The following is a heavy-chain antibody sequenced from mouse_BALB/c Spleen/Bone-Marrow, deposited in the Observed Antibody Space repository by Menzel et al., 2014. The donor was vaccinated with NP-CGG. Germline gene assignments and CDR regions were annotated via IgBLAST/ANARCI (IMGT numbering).Heavy chain of an antibody. CDR1: GFTFSSFG. D-gene: IGHD4-1*01. CDR2: ISSGSSTI. CDR3: ARGGNWDDFDY. Sequence: EVNVVESGGGLVQPGGSRKLSCAASGFTFSSFGMHWVRQAPERGLEWVAYISSGSSTIYYADTVKGRFTISRDNPKNTLFLQMTSLRPEDTAMYYCARGGNWDDFDYWGQGTTLTVSS. J-gene: IGHJ2*01. V-gene: IGHV5-17*02.